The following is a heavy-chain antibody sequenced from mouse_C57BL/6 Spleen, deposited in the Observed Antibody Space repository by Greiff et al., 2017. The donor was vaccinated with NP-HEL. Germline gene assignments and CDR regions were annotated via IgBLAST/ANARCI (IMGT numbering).Heavy chain of an antibody. CDR3: ARGGSWVEY. CDR1: GFTFSSYA. Sequence: EVQVVESGGGLVKPGGSLKLSCAASGFTFSSYAMSWVRQTPEKRLEWVATISDGGSYTYYPDNVKGRFTISRDNAKNNLYLQMSHLKSEDTAMYYGARGGSWVEYWGQGTSVTVSS. J-gene: IGHJ4*01. V-gene: IGHV5-4*01. CDR2: ISDGGSYT. D-gene: IGHD6-1*01.